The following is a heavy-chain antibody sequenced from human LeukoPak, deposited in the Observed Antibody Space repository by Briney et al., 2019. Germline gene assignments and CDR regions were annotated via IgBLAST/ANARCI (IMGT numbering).Heavy chain of an antibody. D-gene: IGHD3-10*02. CDR3: ARRRTMFGYFAGEFDY. CDR1: GGSISSGSYY. V-gene: IGHV4-39*01. J-gene: IGHJ4*02. CDR2: IFDSGSI. Sequence: PSETLSLTCTVFGGSISSGSYYWGWIRQPPGKGLEWIGSIFDSGSINNNPSLKSRVTISVDTSKNQFSLKLNSVTAADTAVYYCARRRTMFGYFAGEFDYWGQGTLVTVSS.